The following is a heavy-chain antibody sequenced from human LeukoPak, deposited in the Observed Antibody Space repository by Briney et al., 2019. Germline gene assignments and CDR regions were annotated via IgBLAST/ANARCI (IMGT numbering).Heavy chain of an antibody. CDR1: GFTFSSYE. CDR2: ISSSGSTI. D-gene: IGHD3-16*02. J-gene: IGHJ4*02. V-gene: IGHV3-48*03. Sequence: GGSLRLSCAASGFTFSSYEMNWVRQAPGKGLEWVSYISSSGSTIYYADSVKGRFTISRDNAKNSLYLQMNSLRAEDTAVYYCARAKPPPPYVWGSYRYNYYFDYWGQGTLVTVSS. CDR3: ARAKPPPPYVWGSYRYNYYFDY.